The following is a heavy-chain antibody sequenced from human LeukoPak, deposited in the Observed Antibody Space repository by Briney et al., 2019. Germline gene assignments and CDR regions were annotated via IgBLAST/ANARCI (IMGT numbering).Heavy chain of an antibody. CDR2: ISYDGSNK. CDR3: AKDMDRGTGTFDY. CDR1: GFTFSSYG. J-gene: IGHJ4*02. V-gene: IGHV3-30*18. D-gene: IGHD1/OR15-1a*01. Sequence: PGGSLRLSCAASGFTFSSYGMHWVRQAPGKGLEWVAVISYDGSNKYYADSVKGRFTISRDNSKNTLYLQMNSLRAEDTAVYYCAKDMDRGTGTFDYWGQGTLVTVSS.